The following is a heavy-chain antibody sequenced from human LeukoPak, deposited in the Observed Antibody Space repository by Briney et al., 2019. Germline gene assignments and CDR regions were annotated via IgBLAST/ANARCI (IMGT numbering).Heavy chain of an antibody. J-gene: IGHJ2*01. CDR2: IYYSGST. CDR3: ARVRVAARPYWYFDL. CDR1: GGSISSYY. V-gene: IGHV4-59*01. Sequence: PETLSLTCTVSGGSISSYYWSWIRQPPGKGLEWIGYIYYSGSTNYNPSLKSRVTISVDTSKNQFSLKLSSVTAADTAVYYCARVRVAARPYWYFDLWGRGTLVTVSS. D-gene: IGHD6-6*01.